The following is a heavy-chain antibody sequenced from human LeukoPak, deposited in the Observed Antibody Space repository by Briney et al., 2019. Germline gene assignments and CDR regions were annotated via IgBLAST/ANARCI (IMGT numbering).Heavy chain of an antibody. D-gene: IGHD3-3*01. CDR2: ISYDGSNK. Sequence: GGSLRLSCAASGFTFSSYAMHWVHQAPGKGLEWVAVISYDGSNKYYADSVKGRFTISRDNSKNTLYLQMNSLRAEDTAVYYCARLEWPQDYYGMDVWGQGTTVTVSS. CDR1: GFTFSSYA. J-gene: IGHJ6*02. CDR3: ARLEWPQDYYGMDV. V-gene: IGHV3-30-3*01.